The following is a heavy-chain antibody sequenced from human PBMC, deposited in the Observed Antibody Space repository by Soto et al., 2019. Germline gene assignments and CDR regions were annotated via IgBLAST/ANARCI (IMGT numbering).Heavy chain of an antibody. Sequence: QAQLVQSGAEVKKPGASVKVSCQAGGYTFADYGISWVRQAPGQGLEWVGWIGPYNGNTNYAQNLQDRATITTDTSTNTAYMELRRLRSDDTALYYCARCYCTFGRSYTCWHFDLWGRGTLLAVAS. CDR2: IGPYNGNT. CDR1: GYTFADYG. CDR3: ARCYCTFGRSYTCWHFDL. J-gene: IGHJ2*01. V-gene: IGHV1-18*01. D-gene: IGHD2-8*01.